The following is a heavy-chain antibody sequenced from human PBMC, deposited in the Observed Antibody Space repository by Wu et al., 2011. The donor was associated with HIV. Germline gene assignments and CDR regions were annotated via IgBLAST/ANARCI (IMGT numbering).Heavy chain of an antibody. CDR1: AYTFINYD. V-gene: IGHV1-2*02. J-gene: IGHJ3*02. Sequence: QVQLVQSGAEVKKPGASVKVSCKAPAYTFINYDFIWVRQAPGQGLEWMGWINPNSGGTNYAQKFQGRVTMTRDTSISTAYMELSSLRSDDTAVYYCARAVTGTRGAFDIWGQGTMVIVSS. D-gene: IGHD1-7*01. CDR3: ARAVTGTRGAFDI. CDR2: INPNSGGT.